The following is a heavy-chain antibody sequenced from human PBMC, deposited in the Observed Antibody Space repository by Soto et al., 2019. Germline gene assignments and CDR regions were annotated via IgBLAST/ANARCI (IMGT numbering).Heavy chain of an antibody. D-gene: IGHD3-3*01. Sequence: EVQLVESGGGLVQPGGSLRLSCAVSGFTFSNYWMTWVRQAPGKGLEWVANIKQDGTEKYYVDSVRGRFTISRDNAKNSLYLHRNSLRVEDTAVYYCATDVAYDDFEGRMENWGQGTLVTVSS. CDR1: GFTFSNYW. V-gene: IGHV3-7*01. CDR3: ATDVAYDDFEGRMEN. CDR2: IKQDGTEK. J-gene: IGHJ4*02.